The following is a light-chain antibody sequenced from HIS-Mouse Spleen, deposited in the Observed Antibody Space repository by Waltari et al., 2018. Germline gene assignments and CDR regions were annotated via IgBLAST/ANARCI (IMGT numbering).Light chain of an antibody. Sequence: QSALTQPASVSGSPGQSITIPCTGTSRAVGSYHLVSWYQQHPGKAPKLMIYEGSKRPSGVSNRFSGSKSGNTASLTISGLQAEDEADYYCCSYAGSSTWVFGGGTKLTVL. V-gene: IGLV2-23*01. CDR1: SRAVGSYHL. J-gene: IGLJ3*02. CDR2: EGS. CDR3: CSYAGSSTWV.